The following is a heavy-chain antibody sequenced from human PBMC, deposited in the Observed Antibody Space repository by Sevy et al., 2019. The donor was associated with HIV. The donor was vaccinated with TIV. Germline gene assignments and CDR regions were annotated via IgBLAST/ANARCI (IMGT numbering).Heavy chain of an antibody. CDR2: IYTAGET. Sequence: GGSLRLSCAASGFTFSSNFMSWVRQAPGRVLEWVSIIYTAGETYYAESVKGRFTISRDNSKNTVYLQMSGLRAEDTAIYYCAASPRANLADYWGQGTLVTVSS. J-gene: IGHJ4*02. V-gene: IGHV3-53*01. CDR3: AASPRANLADY. CDR1: GFTFSSNF.